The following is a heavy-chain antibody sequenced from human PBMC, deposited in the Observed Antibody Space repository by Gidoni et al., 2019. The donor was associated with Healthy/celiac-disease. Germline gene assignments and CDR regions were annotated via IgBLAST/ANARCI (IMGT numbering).Heavy chain of an antibody. D-gene: IGHD5-18*01. CDR2: IYYSGST. Sequence: QVQLQESGPGLVKPSETLSLTCTVSGGSISSYYWSWIRQPPGKGLEWIGYIYYSGSTNYNPSLKSRVTISVDTSKNQFSLKLSSVTAADTAVYYCARRGGYSYEGAFDYWGQGTLVTVSS. CDR1: GGSISSYY. CDR3: ARRGGYSYEGAFDY. J-gene: IGHJ4*02. V-gene: IGHV4-59*01.